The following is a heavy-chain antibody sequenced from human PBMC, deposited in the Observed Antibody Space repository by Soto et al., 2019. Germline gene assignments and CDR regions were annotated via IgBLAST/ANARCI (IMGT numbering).Heavy chain of an antibody. Sequence: QVQLVESGGGVVQPGRSLRLSCAASGFTFSSYAMHWVRQAPGKGLEWVAVISYDGSNKYYADSVKGRFTISRDNSKNPLYLQMNSLRAEDTAVYYCARDLKRSTMIGGSWGQGTLVTVSS. CDR3: ARDLKRSTMIGGS. V-gene: IGHV3-30-3*01. CDR1: GFTFSSYA. CDR2: ISYDGSNK. J-gene: IGHJ5*02. D-gene: IGHD3-22*01.